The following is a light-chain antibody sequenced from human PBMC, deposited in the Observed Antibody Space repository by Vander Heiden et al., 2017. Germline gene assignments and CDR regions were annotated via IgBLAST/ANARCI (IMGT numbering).Light chain of an antibody. J-gene: IGLJ1*01. CDR2: EVS. V-gene: IGLV2-23*02. CDR3: CAYAGSSTYV. Sequence: FALTQPASVSGSPGQAITTSRTGPSSDVGSYNFVSWYQQHPGKAPELMIYEVSKRPSGVSNRFSGSKSGNTASLTSSGLQAEDEADYYCCAYAGSSTYVFGTGTKVTVL. CDR1: SSDVGSYNF.